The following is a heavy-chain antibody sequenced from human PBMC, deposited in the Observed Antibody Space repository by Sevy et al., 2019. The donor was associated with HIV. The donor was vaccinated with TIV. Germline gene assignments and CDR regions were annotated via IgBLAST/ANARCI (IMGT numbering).Heavy chain of an antibody. CDR2: ISAYNGNT. Sequence: ASVKVSCKASGYTFTSYGISWVRQAPGQGLEWMGWISAYNGNTNYAQKLQGRVTMTTDTSTSTAYMELRSLRSDDTAGYYCARDAAYCGGDCYGNGMDVWGQGTTVTVSS. V-gene: IGHV1-18*01. CDR3: ARDAAYCGGDCYGNGMDV. CDR1: GYTFTSYG. J-gene: IGHJ6*02. D-gene: IGHD2-21*02.